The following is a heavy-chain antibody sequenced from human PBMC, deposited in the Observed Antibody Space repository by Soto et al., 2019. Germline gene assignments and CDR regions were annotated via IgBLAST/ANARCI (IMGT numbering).Heavy chain of an antibody. CDR1: GGTFSINA. V-gene: IGHV1-69*13. Sequence: ASVKVSCKASGGTFSINAFTWVRQAPGQGLEWMGGIITTFGMPSYAQKFQGRVTITADESRRTAYMELSSLRSEDTAVYYCARVGGVSHYGYYYYAMDVWGQGTTVTVSS. J-gene: IGHJ6*02. CDR2: IITTFGMP. CDR3: ARVGGVSHYGYYYYAMDV. D-gene: IGHD3-16*01.